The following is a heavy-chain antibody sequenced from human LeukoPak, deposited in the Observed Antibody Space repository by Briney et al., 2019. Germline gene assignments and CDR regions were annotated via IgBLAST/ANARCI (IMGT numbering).Heavy chain of an antibody. CDR2: IYYSGST. J-gene: IGHJ6*03. CDR1: GGSISSSSYY. CDR3: ARHPLNYYYYMDV. Sequence: PSETLSLTCTVSGGSISSSSYYWGWIRQPPGKGREWIGRIYYSGSTYYNPSLKSRVTISVDTSKNQFSLKLSSVTAADTAVYYCARHPLNYYYYMDVWGKGTTVTVSS. V-gene: IGHV4-39*01.